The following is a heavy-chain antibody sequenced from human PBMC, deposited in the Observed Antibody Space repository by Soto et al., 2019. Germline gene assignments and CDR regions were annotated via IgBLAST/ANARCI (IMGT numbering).Heavy chain of an antibody. D-gene: IGHD1-20*01. CDR3: ARITPIHAFDI. Sequence: GGSLRLSCAASGFTVSSNYMSWVRQAPGKGLEWVSVIYSGGSTYYADSVKGRFTISRDNSKNTLYLQMNSLRAEDTAVYYCARITPIHAFDIWGQGTMVTVSS. V-gene: IGHV3-66*01. CDR1: GFTVSSNY. CDR2: IYSGGST. J-gene: IGHJ3*02.